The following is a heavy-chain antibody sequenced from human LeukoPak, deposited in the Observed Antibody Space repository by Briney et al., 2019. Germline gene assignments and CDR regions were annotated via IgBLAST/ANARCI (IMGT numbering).Heavy chain of an antibody. J-gene: IGHJ5*02. D-gene: IGHD6-19*01. CDR2: ISWNSGSI. CDR1: GFIFDDYA. CDR3: AKDHSGWFFNWFDP. V-gene: IGHV3-9*01. Sequence: QTGGSLRLSCEASGFIFDDYAMHWVRQAPGKGLEWVSGISWNSGSIGYADSVKGRFTISRDNAKNSLYLQMNSLRAEGTALYYCAKDHSGWFFNWFDPWGQGTLVTVSS.